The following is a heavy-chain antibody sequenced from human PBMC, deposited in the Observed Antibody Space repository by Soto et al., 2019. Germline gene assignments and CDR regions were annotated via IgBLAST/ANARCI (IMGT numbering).Heavy chain of an antibody. Sequence: GGSLRLSCAASGFTFSSYSMNWVRQAPGKGLEWVSSISSSSSYIYYADSVKGRFTISRDNAKNSLYLQMNSLRAEDTAVYYCARWNVDIVVVVAATRYAFDIWGQGTMVTVSS. V-gene: IGHV3-21*01. J-gene: IGHJ3*02. CDR3: ARWNVDIVVVVAATRYAFDI. CDR2: ISSSSSYI. D-gene: IGHD2-15*01. CDR1: GFTFSSYS.